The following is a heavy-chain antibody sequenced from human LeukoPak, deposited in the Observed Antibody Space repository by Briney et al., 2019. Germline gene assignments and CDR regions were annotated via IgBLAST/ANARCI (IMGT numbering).Heavy chain of an antibody. V-gene: IGHV1-2*06. D-gene: IGHD2-21*02. CDR3: ARDLILVTSSDYFDY. Sequence: ASVKVSCKASGYTFTGYYMHWVRQAPGQGLEWKGRINPNSGGTNYAQKFQGRVTMTRDTSISTAYMELSRLRSDDTAVYYCARDLILVTSSDYFDYWGQGTLVTVSS. CDR1: GYTFTGYY. J-gene: IGHJ4*02. CDR2: INPNSGGT.